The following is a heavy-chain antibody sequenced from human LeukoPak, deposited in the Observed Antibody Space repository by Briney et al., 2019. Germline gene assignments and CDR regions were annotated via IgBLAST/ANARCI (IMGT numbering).Heavy chain of an antibody. V-gene: IGHV3-21*01. CDR3: ARESRWYYGSGSYSRSPDY. Sequence: PGGSLRLSCAASGFTFSSYAMSWVRQAPGKGLEWVSSISSSSSYIYYADSVKGRFTISRDNAKNSLYLQMNSLRAEDTAVYYCARESRWYYGSGSYSRSPDYWGQGTLVTVSS. J-gene: IGHJ4*02. CDR2: ISSSSSYI. D-gene: IGHD3-10*01. CDR1: GFTFSSYA.